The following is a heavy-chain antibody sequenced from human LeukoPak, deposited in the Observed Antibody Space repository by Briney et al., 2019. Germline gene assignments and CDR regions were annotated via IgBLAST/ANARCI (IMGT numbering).Heavy chain of an antibody. D-gene: IGHD3-9*01. Sequence: SETLSLTCAVSGGSISSGGYSWSWIRQPPGKGLEWIGYIYHSGSTYYNPSLKSRVTISVDRSKNQFSLKLSSVTAADTAVYYCARTYDGDMNWFDPWGQGTLVTVTS. CDR2: IYHSGST. J-gene: IGHJ5*02. CDR3: ARTYDGDMNWFDP. CDR1: GGSISSGGYS. V-gene: IGHV4-30-2*01.